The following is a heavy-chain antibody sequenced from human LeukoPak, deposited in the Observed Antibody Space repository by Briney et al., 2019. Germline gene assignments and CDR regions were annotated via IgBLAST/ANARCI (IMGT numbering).Heavy chain of an antibody. D-gene: IGHD5-12*01. CDR1: GYTLTELS. V-gene: IGHV1-24*01. J-gene: IGHJ4*02. CDR2: FDPEDGEA. Sequence: ASVKVSCKVSGYTLTELSMHWVRQAPGKGLEWMGGFDPEDGEAIYAQKFQGRVTMTEDTSTDTAYMELSSLRSEDTAVYYCATSPYSGYGLFDYWGQGTLVTVSS. CDR3: ATSPYSGYGLFDY.